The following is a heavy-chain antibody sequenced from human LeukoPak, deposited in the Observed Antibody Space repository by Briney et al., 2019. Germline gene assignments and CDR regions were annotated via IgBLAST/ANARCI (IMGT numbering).Heavy chain of an antibody. Sequence: GASVKVSCKASGYTFTSYDINWVRQATGQGLEWMGWMNPNSGNTGYAQKFQGRVTMTRNTSISTAYMELSSLRSEDTAVYYCARGLKSAAAGRTYYYYMDVWGKGTTVTISS. D-gene: IGHD6-13*01. CDR1: GYTFTSYD. J-gene: IGHJ6*03. V-gene: IGHV1-8*01. CDR2: MNPNSGNT. CDR3: ARGLKSAAAGRTYYYYMDV.